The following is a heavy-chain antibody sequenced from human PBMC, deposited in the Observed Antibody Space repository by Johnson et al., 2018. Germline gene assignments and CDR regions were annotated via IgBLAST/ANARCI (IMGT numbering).Heavy chain of an antibody. Sequence: VQLVQSGGGLVKPGGSLRLSCAASGFTFSRYSMNWVRQAPGKGLEWVSSITSGSDYIYYADSVKGRFTISRDNAKNSLYLQMNSLRAEDTAVYYCARRYCSSTNCYAMDVWGQGTTVTVSS. J-gene: IGHJ6*02. CDR2: ITSGSDYI. CDR1: GFTFSRYS. V-gene: IGHV3-21*06. CDR3: ARRYCSSTNCYAMDV. D-gene: IGHD2-2*01.